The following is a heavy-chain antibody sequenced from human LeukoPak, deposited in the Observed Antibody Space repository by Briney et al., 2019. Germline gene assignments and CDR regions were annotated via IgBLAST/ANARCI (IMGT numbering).Heavy chain of an antibody. J-gene: IGHJ4*02. CDR1: GFTFSSYA. CDR3: AKVSDIVVVVAAFGY. V-gene: IGHV3-23*01. Sequence: GGSLRLSCAASGFTFSSYAMSWDRQAPGKGLEWVSAISGSGGSTYYADSVKGRFTISRDNSKNTLYLQMNSLRAEDTAVYYCAKVSDIVVVVAAFGYWGQGTLVTVSS. D-gene: IGHD2-15*01. CDR2: ISGSGGST.